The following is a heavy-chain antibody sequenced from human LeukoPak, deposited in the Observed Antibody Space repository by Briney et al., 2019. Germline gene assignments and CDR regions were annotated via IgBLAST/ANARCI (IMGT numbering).Heavy chain of an antibody. CDR2: TYYRSKWYN. Sequence: SQTLSLTCAISGDSVSSNSAAWNWIRQSPSRDLEWLGRTYYRSKWYNDYAVSVKSRITINPDTSKNQFSLQLNSVTPEDTAVYYCARGLGSGWFPDNWFDPWGQGTLVTVSS. J-gene: IGHJ5*02. CDR1: GDSVSSNSAA. D-gene: IGHD6-19*01. V-gene: IGHV6-1*01. CDR3: ARGLGSGWFPDNWFDP.